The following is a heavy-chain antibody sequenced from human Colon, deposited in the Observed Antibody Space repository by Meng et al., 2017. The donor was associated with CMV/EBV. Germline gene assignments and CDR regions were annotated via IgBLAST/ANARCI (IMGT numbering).Heavy chain of an antibody. D-gene: IGHD2-21*01. CDR2: IDSDGITT. Sequence: GESLKISCAASGFTFSSYWMHWVRQPPGKGLVWVSRIDSDGITTRYADSVMGRFTFSRDNAKNTLYLQLTSLRAEDTAVYYCARYWGSGRSNWGQGTLVTVSS. CDR1: GFTFSSYW. CDR3: ARYWGSGRSN. J-gene: IGHJ4*02. V-gene: IGHV3-74*01.